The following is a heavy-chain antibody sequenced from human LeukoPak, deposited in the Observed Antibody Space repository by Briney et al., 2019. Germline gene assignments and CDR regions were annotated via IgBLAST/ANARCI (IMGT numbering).Heavy chain of an antibody. D-gene: IGHD3-9*01. V-gene: IGHV3-21*01. CDR3: ARDGHYDILTGYFQD. CDR2: ISSSSSYI. CDR1: GFTFSSYS. Sequence: GGSLRLSCTASGFTFSSYSMNWVRQAPGKGLEWVSSISSSSSYIYYADSVKGRFTISRDNAKNSLYLQMNSLRAEDTAVYYCARDGHYDILTGYFQDWGQGTLVTVSS. J-gene: IGHJ1*01.